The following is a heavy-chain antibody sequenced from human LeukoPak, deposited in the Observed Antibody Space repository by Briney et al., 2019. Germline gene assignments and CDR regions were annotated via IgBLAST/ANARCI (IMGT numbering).Heavy chain of an antibody. J-gene: IGHJ6*02. D-gene: IGHD1-26*01. Sequence: SETLSLTCAVYGGSFSDYYWSWIRQPPGKGLEWIGYIYYSGSTNYNPSLKSRVTISVDTSKNQFSLKLSSVTAADTAVYYCASRSGSYFDYYYGMDVWGQGTTVTVSS. V-gene: IGHV4-59*08. CDR3: ASRSGSYFDYYYGMDV. CDR2: IYYSGST. CDR1: GGSFSDYY.